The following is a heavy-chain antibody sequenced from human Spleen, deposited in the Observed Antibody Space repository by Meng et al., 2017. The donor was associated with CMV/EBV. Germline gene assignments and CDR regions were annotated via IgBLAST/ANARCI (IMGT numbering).Heavy chain of an antibody. Sequence: GGSISSGGYYWSWIREHPGKGLEWMGYIYYSGSTYDDPSLKSRVTISVDTSKNQFSLKLSSVTAADTAVYYCARGLRYFDWPDAFDIWGQGTMVTVSS. CDR2: IYYSGST. D-gene: IGHD3-9*01. CDR3: ARGLRYFDWPDAFDI. V-gene: IGHV4-31*02. J-gene: IGHJ3*02. CDR1: GGSISSGGYY.